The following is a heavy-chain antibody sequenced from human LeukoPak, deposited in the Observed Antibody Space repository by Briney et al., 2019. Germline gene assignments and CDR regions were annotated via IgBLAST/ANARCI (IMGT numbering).Heavy chain of an antibody. J-gene: IGHJ6*04. CDR2: ISSSGSTI. V-gene: IGHV3-48*04. D-gene: IGHD3-10*02. Sequence: GGSLRLSCAASEFTFSSYNMNWVRQAPGEGLEWVSYISSSGSTIYYADSVKGRFTISRDNAKNSLYLQMNSLRAEDTAVYYCAELGITMIGGVWGKGTTVTISS. CDR1: EFTFSSYN. CDR3: AELGITMIGGV.